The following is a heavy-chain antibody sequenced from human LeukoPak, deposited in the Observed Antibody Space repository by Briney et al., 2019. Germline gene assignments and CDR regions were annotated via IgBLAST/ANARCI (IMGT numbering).Heavy chain of an antibody. D-gene: IGHD3-22*01. CDR1: GFTFSSYG. J-gene: IGHJ4*02. Sequence: PGGSLRLSCAASGFTFSSYGMHWVRQAPGKGLKWVAFIRYDGSNKYYADSVKGRFTISRDNSKNTLYLQMNSLRAEDTAVYYCAKETYYYDSSGYYWGYFDYWGQGTLVTVSS. CDR2: IRYDGSNK. V-gene: IGHV3-30*02. CDR3: AKETYYYDSSGYYWGYFDY.